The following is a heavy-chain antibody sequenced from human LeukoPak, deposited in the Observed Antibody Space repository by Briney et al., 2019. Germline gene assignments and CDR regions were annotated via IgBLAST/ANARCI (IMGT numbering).Heavy chain of an antibody. CDR2: MWYDGSNK. J-gene: IGHJ4*02. Sequence: GGSLRLSCAASGFTFSNYGMHWVRQAPGKGLEWVALMWYDGSNKYYGDSVKGRFTISRDNSKNTLYLQMNSLRAEDMAVYYCARDPGYSSNWYFDYWGQGTLVTVSS. D-gene: IGHD6-13*01. CDR3: ARDPGYSSNWYFDY. CDR1: GFTFSNYG. V-gene: IGHV3-33*01.